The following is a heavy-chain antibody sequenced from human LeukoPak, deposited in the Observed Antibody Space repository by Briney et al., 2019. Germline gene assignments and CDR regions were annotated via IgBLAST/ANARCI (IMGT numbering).Heavy chain of an antibody. CDR1: GFTFSSYG. D-gene: IGHD3-3*01. J-gene: IGHJ3*02. CDR2: ISYDGSNK. V-gene: IGHV3-30*18. CDR3: AKESRRFLLIDAFDI. Sequence: GRSLRLSCAASGFTFSSYGMHWVRQAPGKGLEWVAVISYDGSNKYYADTVKGRFTLSRDNSKNTLWLQVNSLRADDTAVYYCAKESRRFLLIDAFDIWGQGTVVTVSS.